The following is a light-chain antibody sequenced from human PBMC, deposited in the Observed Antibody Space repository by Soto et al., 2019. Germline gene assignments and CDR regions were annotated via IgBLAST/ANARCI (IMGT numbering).Light chain of an antibody. J-gene: IGKJ1*01. V-gene: IGKV3-11*01. Sequence: EIVLTQSPATLSLSPGERATLSCRASQSVSSYLAWYQQKPGQAPRLLIYDASNRATGIPARFSGSGSGTDFTLTISSRGPEDFAVYYCQQRSNWTPGWTFGQGPKVEIK. CDR1: QSVSSY. CDR2: DAS. CDR3: QQRSNWTPGWT.